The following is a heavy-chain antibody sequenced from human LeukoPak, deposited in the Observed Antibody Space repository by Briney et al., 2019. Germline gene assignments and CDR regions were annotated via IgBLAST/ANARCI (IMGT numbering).Heavy chain of an antibody. CDR1: GGSISSYY. CDR2: VYSNGNT. CDR3: ARDHADTAMVVYYFDY. V-gene: IGHV4-4*07. J-gene: IGHJ4*02. Sequence: SETLSITCTVSGGSISSYYWTWIRQPAGKGLEWIGRVYSNGNTNYNPSLKSRVTMSVDTSKDQFSLKLSSVTAADTAVYYCARDHADTAMVVYYFDYWGQGTLVTVSS. D-gene: IGHD5-18*01.